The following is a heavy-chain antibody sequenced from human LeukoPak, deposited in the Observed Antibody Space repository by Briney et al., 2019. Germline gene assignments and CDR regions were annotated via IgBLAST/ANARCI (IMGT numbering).Heavy chain of an antibody. D-gene: IGHD1-1*01. CDR1: GDSVPSNSAT. CDR3: ARGYERRFDP. J-gene: IGHJ5*02. V-gene: IGHV6-1*01. CDR2: TYYRSKYYN. Sequence: SQTLSLTCAISGDSVPSNSATWNWIRQSPSRGFEWLGRTYYRSKYYNEYAVSVKSRITINPDTSKNQFYLQLNSVTPEDTAVYYCARGYERRFDPWGQGTLVTVSS.